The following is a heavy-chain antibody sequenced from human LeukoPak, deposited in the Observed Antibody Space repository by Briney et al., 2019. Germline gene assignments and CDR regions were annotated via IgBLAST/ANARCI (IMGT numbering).Heavy chain of an antibody. J-gene: IGHJ6*03. Sequence: SETLSLTCAVYGGSFSGYYWSWIRQPPGKGLEWIGEINHSGSTNYNPSLKSRVTISVDTSKNQFSLKLSSVTTADTAVYYCARVKSRISYMDVWGKGTTVTVSS. CDR1: GGSFSGYY. CDR2: INHSGST. V-gene: IGHV4-34*01. D-gene: IGHD2-15*01. CDR3: ARVKSRISYMDV.